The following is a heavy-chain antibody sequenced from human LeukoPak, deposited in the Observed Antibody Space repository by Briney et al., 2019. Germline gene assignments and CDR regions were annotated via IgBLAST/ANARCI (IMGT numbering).Heavy chain of an antibody. CDR1: GFTFSSYG. CDR3: AKVHYSSSWYYFDY. CDR2: ISYDGSNK. J-gene: IGHJ4*02. V-gene: IGHV3-30*18. Sequence: RSLRLSCAASGFTFSSYGMHWVRQAPGKGLEWVAVISYDGSNKYYADSVKGRFTISRDNSKNTLYLQMNSLRAEDTAVYYCAKVHYSSSWYYFDYWGQGTLVTVSS. D-gene: IGHD6-13*01.